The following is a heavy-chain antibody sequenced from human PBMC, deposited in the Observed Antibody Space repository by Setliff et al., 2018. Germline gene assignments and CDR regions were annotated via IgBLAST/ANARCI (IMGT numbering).Heavy chain of an antibody. CDR1: GFTVSSNY. V-gene: IGHV3-66*01. D-gene: IGHD1-7*01. Sequence: PRLSCAAFGFTVSSNYMSWVRQGPGKGLEWVSVINSGGSTYYADSVKGRFTISRDNSKNTLYLQMNSLRAEDTAVYDCARDQNYAYDYWGQGTLVTVSS. CDR3: ARDQNYAYDY. J-gene: IGHJ4*02. CDR2: INSGGST.